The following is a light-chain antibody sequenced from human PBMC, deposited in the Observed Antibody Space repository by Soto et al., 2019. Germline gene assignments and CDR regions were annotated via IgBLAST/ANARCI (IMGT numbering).Light chain of an antibody. V-gene: IGKV3-20*01. CDR3: QQYGRSPLT. CDR1: QSVSSSY. Sequence: EIVLTQSPGTLSLSPGERATLSCRASQSVSSSYLAWYQQKPGQAPRLLIYGASSRATGIPDRFSGSGSATDFTLTISRLEPEEFAVYYCQQYGRSPLTFGGGTKVEIK. J-gene: IGKJ4*01. CDR2: GAS.